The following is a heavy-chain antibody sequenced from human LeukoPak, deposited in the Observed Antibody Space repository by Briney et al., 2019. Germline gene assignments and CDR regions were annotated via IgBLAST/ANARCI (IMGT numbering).Heavy chain of an antibody. D-gene: IGHD2-2*01. CDR2: IYYSGST. CDR3: ARSDRLVFLGYCSSTSCLGTPDY. CDR1: GGSISSSSYY. J-gene: IGHJ4*02. Sequence: PSETLSLTCTVSGGSISSSSYYWGWIRQPPGKGLEWIGSIYYSGSTYYNPSLKSRVTISVDTSKNQFSLKLSSVTAADTAVYYCARSDRLVFLGYCSSTSCLGTPDYWGQGTLVTVSS. V-gene: IGHV4-39*01.